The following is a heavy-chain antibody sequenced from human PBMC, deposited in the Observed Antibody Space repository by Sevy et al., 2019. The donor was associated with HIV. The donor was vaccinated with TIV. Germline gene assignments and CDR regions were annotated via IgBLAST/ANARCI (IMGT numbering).Heavy chain of an antibody. D-gene: IGHD3-10*01. V-gene: IGHV4-39*01. J-gene: IGHJ6*03. CDR1: GGSISSRTNY. CDR3: ARHDGFGELYYMDV. CDR2: MFHSGTT. Sequence: SETLSLTCTVSGGSISSRTNYWAWIRQPPGKGLEWIGSMFHSGTTYYNPSLKSRVTISEDTSKGQFSLKLSSVTAADTAVYFCARHDGFGELYYMDVWGKRTTVTVSS.